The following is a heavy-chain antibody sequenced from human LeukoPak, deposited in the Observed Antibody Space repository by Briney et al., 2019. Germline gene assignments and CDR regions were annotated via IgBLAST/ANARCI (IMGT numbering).Heavy chain of an antibody. V-gene: IGHV4-34*01. J-gene: IGHJ6*03. D-gene: IGHD6-13*01. Sequence: PSETLSLTCAVYGGSFSGYYWSWIRQPPGKGLEWIGEINHSGSTNYNPSLKSRVTISVDTSKNQFSLKLSSVTAADTAVYYCAREKKQQLYYYYYYYYMDVWGKGTTVTVSS. CDR1: GGSFSGYY. CDR2: INHSGST. CDR3: AREKKQQLYYYYYYYYMDV.